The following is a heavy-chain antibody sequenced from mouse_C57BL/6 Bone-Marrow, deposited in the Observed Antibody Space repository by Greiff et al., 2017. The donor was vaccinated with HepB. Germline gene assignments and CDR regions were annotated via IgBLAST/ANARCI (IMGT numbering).Heavy chain of an antibody. Sequence: VQLQQSGAELVRPGASVKLSCTASGFNIKDDYMHWVKQRPEQGLEWIGWIDPENGDTEYASKFQGKATITADTSSNTAYLQLSSLTSEDTAVSYCALGTQWYCDVWGTGTPVTVSA. CDR3: ALGTQWYCDV. J-gene: IGHJ1*03. CDR2: IDPENGDT. V-gene: IGHV14-4*01. D-gene: IGHD4-1*01. CDR1: GFNIKDDY.